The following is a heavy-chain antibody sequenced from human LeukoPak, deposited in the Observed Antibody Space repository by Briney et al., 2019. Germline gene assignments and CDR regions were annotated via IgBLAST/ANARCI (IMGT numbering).Heavy chain of an antibody. CDR3: ARDKVPAAISGYYYYGMDV. CDR2: IISSGSTI. Sequence: GGSLRLSCAASGFTFSSYEMNWVRQAPGKGLEWVSYIISSGSTIYYADSVKGRFTISRDNAKNSLYLQMNSLRAEDTAVYYCARDKVPAAISGYYYYGMDVWGQGTTVTVSS. V-gene: IGHV3-48*03. D-gene: IGHD2-2*02. J-gene: IGHJ6*02. CDR1: GFTFSSYE.